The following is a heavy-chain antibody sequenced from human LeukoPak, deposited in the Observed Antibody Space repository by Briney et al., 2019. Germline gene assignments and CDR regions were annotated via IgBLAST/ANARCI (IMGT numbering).Heavy chain of an antibody. CDR3: AINYDILTGYQYYFDY. CDR2: INTNTGNP. J-gene: IGHJ4*02. Sequence: ASVKVSCKACGYTFTSYAMKWVRQAPGQGLEWMGWINTNTGNPTYAQGFTGRFVFSLDTSVSTAYLQISSLKAEDTAVYYCAINYDILTGYQYYFDYWGQGTLVTVSS. CDR1: GYTFTSYA. V-gene: IGHV7-4-1*02. D-gene: IGHD3-9*01.